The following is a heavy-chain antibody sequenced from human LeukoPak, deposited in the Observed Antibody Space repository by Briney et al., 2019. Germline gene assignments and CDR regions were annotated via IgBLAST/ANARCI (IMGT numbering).Heavy chain of an antibody. Sequence: ASVKVSCKASGYTFTSYYMHWVRQAPGQGLEWMGIINPSGGSTSYAQKFQGRVTMTRDMSTSTVYMELSSLRSEDTAVYYCARDIYGDYFFDYWGQGTLVTVSS. D-gene: IGHD4-17*01. CDR3: ARDIYGDYFFDY. J-gene: IGHJ4*02. CDR2: INPSGGST. V-gene: IGHV1-46*01. CDR1: GYTFTSYY.